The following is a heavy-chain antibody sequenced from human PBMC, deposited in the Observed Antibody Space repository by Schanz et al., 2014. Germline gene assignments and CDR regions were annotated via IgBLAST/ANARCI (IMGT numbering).Heavy chain of an antibody. CDR3: ARGGGFYWFDP. J-gene: IGHJ5*02. Sequence: QVQLVQSGAEVKKPGSSVKVSCKASGGTFSSYAFSWVRQAPGQGLEWMGMINPHLNITTYAQIFQGRVTMTRDTSTSTVYMDLSSLRSEDTAVYYCARGGGFYWFDPWGQGTLVTVSS. D-gene: IGHD3-16*01. CDR1: GGTFSSYA. CDR2: INPHLNIT. V-gene: IGHV1-69*09.